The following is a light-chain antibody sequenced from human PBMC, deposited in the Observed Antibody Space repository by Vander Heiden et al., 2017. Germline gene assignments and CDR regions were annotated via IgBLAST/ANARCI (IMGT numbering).Light chain of an antibody. CDR1: QSISNKY. CDR3: QQYSSSLYT. Sequence: ELVLTQSPGTLSLSPGERATLSCRASQSISNKYIAWYQQKPGQAPRLLISGASSRATGIPDRFSGSGYGTDFTLTINRLEPEDFAVYYCQQYSSSLYTFGQGTKLEIK. CDR2: GAS. J-gene: IGKJ2*01. V-gene: IGKV3-20*01.